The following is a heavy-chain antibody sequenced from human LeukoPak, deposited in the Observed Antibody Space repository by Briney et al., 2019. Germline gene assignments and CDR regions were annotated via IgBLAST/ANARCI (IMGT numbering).Heavy chain of an antibody. V-gene: IGHV4-38-2*01. Sequence: KPSETLSLTCAVSGYSISSGYYWGWIRQPPGKGLEWIGSINHSGSTNYNPSLKSRVTISVGTSKNQFSLKLSSVTAADTAVYYCARRAYYYDSSGYYWSYFDYWGQGTLVTVSS. CDR1: GYSISSGYY. D-gene: IGHD3-22*01. CDR2: INHSGST. CDR3: ARRAYYYDSSGYYWSYFDY. J-gene: IGHJ4*02.